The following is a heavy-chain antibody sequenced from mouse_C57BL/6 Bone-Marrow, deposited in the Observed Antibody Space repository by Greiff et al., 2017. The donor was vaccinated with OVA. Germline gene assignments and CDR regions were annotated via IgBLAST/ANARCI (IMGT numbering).Heavy chain of an antibody. D-gene: IGHD4-1*01. CDR3: ARLGLDY. J-gene: IGHJ2*01. V-gene: IGHV1-69*01. Sequence: QVQLQQPGAELVMPGASVKLSCKASGYTFTSYWMHWVKQRPGQGLEWIGEIDPSDSYTNYNQKFKGKSTLTVDKSTSTAYMQLSSLTSEDSAVYYCARLGLDYWGQGTTLTVSS. CDR1: GYTFTSYW. CDR2: IDPSDSYT.